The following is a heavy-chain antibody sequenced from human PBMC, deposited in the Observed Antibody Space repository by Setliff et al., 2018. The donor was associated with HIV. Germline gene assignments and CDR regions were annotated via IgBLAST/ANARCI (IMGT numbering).Heavy chain of an antibody. J-gene: IGHJ5*02. CDR3: ARGGYRTDSGYIDSWSDH. CDR1: GFTFSDAW. Sequence: GGSLRLSCVASAASGFTFSDAWMSWVRQAPGKGLEWVGRTRSVSDGGRTDYAAPVKGRFTISRDVSKNMLYLQMNSLKIEDTAVYYCARGGYRTDSGYIDSWSDHWGQGTLVTVSS. CDR2: TRSVSDGGRT. V-gene: IGHV3-15*01. D-gene: IGHD6-25*01.